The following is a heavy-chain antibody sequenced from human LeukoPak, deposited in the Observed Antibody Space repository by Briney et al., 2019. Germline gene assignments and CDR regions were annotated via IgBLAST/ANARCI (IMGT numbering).Heavy chain of an antibody. CDR1: GFIFSDYS. CDR2: VTGSGVSS. D-gene: IGHD3-22*01. V-gene: IGHV3-23*01. J-gene: IGHJ4*02. CDR3: AKRKFESSGYHDY. Sequence: GGSLRLSCAASGFIFSDYSMSWVRQAPGKGLEWVASVTGSGVSSDYADSVKGRFTISRDNSKSTLYLQMNSLRAEDTAVYYCAKRKFESSGYHDYWDQGTLVPVSS.